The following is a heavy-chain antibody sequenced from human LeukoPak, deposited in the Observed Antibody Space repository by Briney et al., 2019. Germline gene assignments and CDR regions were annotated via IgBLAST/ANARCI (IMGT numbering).Heavy chain of an antibody. D-gene: IGHD7-27*01. CDR2: MSPASGNT. Sequence: ASVKVSCKASGYTFTSYDLNWVRRATGQGLEWMGWMSPASGNTGYAQEFQGRVTMTRDTSVSTAYMELNSLRPEDTAVYYCARGPPNWGFDSWGQGTLVTVSS. CDR3: ARGPPNWGFDS. J-gene: IGHJ4*02. V-gene: IGHV1-8*01. CDR1: GYTFTSYD.